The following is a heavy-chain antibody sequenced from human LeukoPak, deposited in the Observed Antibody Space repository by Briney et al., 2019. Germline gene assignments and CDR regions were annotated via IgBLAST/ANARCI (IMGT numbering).Heavy chain of an antibody. D-gene: IGHD3-9*01. CDR2: INPNSGGT. Sequence: ASVKVSCKASGYTFTSYGISWVRQAPGQGLEWMGWINPNSGGTNYAQKFQGRVTMTRDTSISTAYMELSRLRSDDTAVYYCARQYYDILTGYLNFDYWGQGTLVTVSS. CDR3: ARQYYDILTGYLNFDY. CDR1: GYTFTSYG. V-gene: IGHV1-2*02. J-gene: IGHJ4*02.